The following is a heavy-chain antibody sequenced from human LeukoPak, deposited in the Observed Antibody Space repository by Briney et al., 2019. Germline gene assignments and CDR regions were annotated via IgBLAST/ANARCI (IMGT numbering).Heavy chain of an antibody. CDR2: INHSGST. Sequence: SETLSLTCAVYGGSFSGYYWSWIRQPPGKGLEWIGEINHSGSTNYNPSLKSRVTISVDTSKNQFSLKLSSVTAADMAVYYCARRVCSSTSCPMLDYWGQGTLVTVSS. J-gene: IGHJ4*02. CDR1: GGSFSGYY. CDR3: ARRVCSSTSCPMLDY. D-gene: IGHD2-2*01. V-gene: IGHV4-34*01.